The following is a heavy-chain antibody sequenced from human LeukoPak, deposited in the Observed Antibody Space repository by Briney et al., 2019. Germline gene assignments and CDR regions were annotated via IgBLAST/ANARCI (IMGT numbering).Heavy chain of an antibody. Sequence: PSETLSLTCAVSGGSISSGNWWSWVRQPPGKGLEWIGFIYSSGRVSYNPSLKSRVTISVDTSKNQFSLKLTSMTEADTAMYFCAKDRGPLSYFDPWGQGTLVTVSS. CDR1: GGSISSGNW. J-gene: IGHJ5*02. CDR3: AKDRGPLSYFDP. CDR2: IYSSGRV. D-gene: IGHD1-26*01. V-gene: IGHV4-4*02.